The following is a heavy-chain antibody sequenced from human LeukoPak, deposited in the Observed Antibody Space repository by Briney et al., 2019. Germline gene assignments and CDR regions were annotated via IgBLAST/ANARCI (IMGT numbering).Heavy chain of an antibody. CDR2: IIPILGIA. Sequence: SVKVSCKASGGTFSSYAISWVRQAPGQGLEWMGRIIPILGIANYAQKFQGRVTITADKSTSTAYMELSSLRSEDTAVYYCARAYAYCSSTSCYGYYFDYWGQGTLVPVSS. CDR3: ARAYAYCSSTSCYGYYFDY. J-gene: IGHJ4*02. D-gene: IGHD2-2*01. V-gene: IGHV1-69*04. CDR1: GGTFSSYA.